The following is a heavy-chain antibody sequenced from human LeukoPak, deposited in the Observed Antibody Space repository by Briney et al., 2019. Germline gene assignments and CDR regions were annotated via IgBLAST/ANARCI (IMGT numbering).Heavy chain of an antibody. Sequence: KPGGSLRLSCAASGFTFSDYYMSWIRQAPGKGLEWVSYIGSSGSTIYYADSVKGRFTISRDNAKNSLYLQMNSLRAEDTAVYYCARDLRYYYYYMDVWGKGTTVTVSS. J-gene: IGHJ6*03. CDR2: IGSSGSTI. CDR3: ARDLRYYYYYMDV. V-gene: IGHV3-11*04. CDR1: GFTFSDYY. D-gene: IGHD5/OR15-5a*01.